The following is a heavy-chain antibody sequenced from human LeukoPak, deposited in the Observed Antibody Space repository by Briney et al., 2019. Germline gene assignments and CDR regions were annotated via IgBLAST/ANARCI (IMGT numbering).Heavy chain of an antibody. CDR2: ISAYNGNT. CDR3: ARDHCSGGSCLPVPTYYYYGMDV. J-gene: IGHJ6*02. V-gene: IGHV1-18*01. CDR1: GYTFTSYG. D-gene: IGHD2-15*01. Sequence: ASVKVSCKASGYTFTSYGISWVRQAPGQGLEWMGWISAYNGNTNYAQKLQGRVTMTTDTSTSTAYMELRSLRSDDTAVHYCARDHCSGGSCLPVPTYYYYGMDVWGQGTTVTVSS.